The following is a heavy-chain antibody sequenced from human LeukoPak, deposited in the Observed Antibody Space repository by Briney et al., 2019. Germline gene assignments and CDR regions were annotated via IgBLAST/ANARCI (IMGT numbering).Heavy chain of an antibody. J-gene: IGHJ4*02. Sequence: PGGSLRLSCAASGFTFSSYWMTWVRQAPGKGLEWVANIKQDGSEKYYVDSVKGRFTISRDNAKNSLYLQMNSLRAEDTAVYYCARDPSCSGGSCRDGYFDHWGQGILVTVSS. D-gene: IGHD2-15*01. CDR1: GFTFSSYW. CDR3: ARDPSCSGGSCRDGYFDH. V-gene: IGHV3-7*01. CDR2: IKQDGSEK.